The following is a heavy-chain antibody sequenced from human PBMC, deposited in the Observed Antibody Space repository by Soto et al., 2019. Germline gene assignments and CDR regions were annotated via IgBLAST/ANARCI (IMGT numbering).Heavy chain of an antibody. D-gene: IGHD6-13*01. V-gene: IGHV2-5*02. J-gene: IGHJ4*02. CDR1: GFSLSTSGEG. CDR2: IYGDEVK. CDR3: APRHVYSISWYFDY. Sequence: QITLKASGPTLVKPTQTLTLTCTFSGFSLSTSGEGVGWIRQPQVKALERLALIYGDEVKRYSPSLNSRLTITKDASKNLCVLTMTIMDPVHTATYYCAPRHVYSISWYFDYWCKGTMVTVSS.